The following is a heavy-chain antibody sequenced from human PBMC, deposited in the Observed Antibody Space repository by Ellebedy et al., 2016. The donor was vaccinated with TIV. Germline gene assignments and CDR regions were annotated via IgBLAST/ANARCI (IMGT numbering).Heavy chain of an antibody. Sequence: GESLKISCAASGFTFSSYAMSWVRQAPGKGLEWVSGLSANGGRPYYADSVKGRFTISRDNSKNTLYLQMNSLRAEDTDVYYCAKYPYSNYWGQGTLVTVSS. CDR3: AKYPYSNY. CDR1: GFTFSSYA. J-gene: IGHJ4*02. CDR2: LSANGGRP. V-gene: IGHV3-23*01.